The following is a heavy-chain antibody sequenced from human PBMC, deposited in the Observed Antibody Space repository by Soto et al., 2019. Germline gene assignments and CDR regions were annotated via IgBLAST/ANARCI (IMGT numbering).Heavy chain of an antibody. V-gene: IGHV4-59*04. CDR3: AESRSGYGNWFDP. J-gene: IGHJ5*02. CDR2: IYHSGST. CDR1: GDSIKTYY. Sequence: SETLSLTCTVPGDSIKTYYWSWIRQSPGKGLEWIGNIYHSGSTYYNPSLKGRVFISVDTSKNQFSLKLSSVTAADTAVYYCAESRSGYGNWFDPWGQGTLVTAPQ. D-gene: IGHD6-25*01.